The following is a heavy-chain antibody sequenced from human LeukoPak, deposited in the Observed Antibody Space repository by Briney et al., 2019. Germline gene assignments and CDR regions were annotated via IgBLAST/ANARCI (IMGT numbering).Heavy chain of an antibody. CDR3: AKLPGRAADY. J-gene: IGHJ4*02. CDR2: ISDSGGST. CDR1: GFTFSSYV. Sequence: GGSLRLSCAASGFTFSSYVMNWVRQAPGKGLEWVSGISDSGGSTYYTDSVKGRFTISRDNSKNTLYLQMNSLRAEDTAVYYCAKLPGRAADYWGQGTLVTVSS. V-gene: IGHV3-23*01.